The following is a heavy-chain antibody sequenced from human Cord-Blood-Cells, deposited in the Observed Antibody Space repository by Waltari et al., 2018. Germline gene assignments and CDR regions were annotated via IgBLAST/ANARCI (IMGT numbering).Heavy chain of an antibody. CDR2: MIPILGIA. V-gene: IGHV1-69*09. Sequence: QVQLVQSGAEVKKPGSSVKVSCKASGGTFSSYAISWVRQAPGQGLEWMGRMIPILGIANYAQKFQGRVTITADKSTSTAYMELSSLRSEDTAVYYCARDSPYSSSSNWFDPWGQGTLVTVSS. D-gene: IGHD6-6*01. J-gene: IGHJ5*02. CDR3: ARDSPYSSSSNWFDP. CDR1: GGTFSSYA.